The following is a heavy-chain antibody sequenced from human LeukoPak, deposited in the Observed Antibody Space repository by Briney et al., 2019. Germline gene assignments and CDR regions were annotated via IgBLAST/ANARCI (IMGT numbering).Heavy chain of an antibody. CDR3: ARVDGDYIFLFDY. CDR2: MNPNSGNT. J-gene: IGHJ4*02. D-gene: IGHD4-17*01. Sequence: ASVKVSCKASGYTFTSYDINWVRQATGQGLEWMGWMNPNSGNTGYAQKFQGRVTMTRNTSISTAYTELSSLRSEDTAVYYCARVDGDYIFLFDYWGQGTLVTVSS. CDR1: GYTFTSYD. V-gene: IGHV1-8*01.